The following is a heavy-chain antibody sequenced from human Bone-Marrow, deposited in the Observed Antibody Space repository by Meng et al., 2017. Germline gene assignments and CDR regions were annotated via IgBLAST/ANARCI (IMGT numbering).Heavy chain of an antibody. CDR2: MKSNVDGGTV. Sequence: VELWESGGGLVQAGGALGISCAAYGFTFSNDWMTWVRQATGKGLEWIGRMKSNVDGGTVDYAAAVKGRFFISRDDSENTFYLQMNSLKTEDTAVYYCSGHVDYWGHGTLVTVSS. CDR1: GFTFSNDW. CDR3: SGHVDY. V-gene: IGHV3-15*01. J-gene: IGHJ4*01.